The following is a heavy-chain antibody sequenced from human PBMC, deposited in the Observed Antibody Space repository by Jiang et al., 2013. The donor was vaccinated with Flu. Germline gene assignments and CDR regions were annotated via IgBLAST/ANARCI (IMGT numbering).Heavy chain of an antibody. J-gene: IGHJ4*02. Sequence: TCAVSGGSISSSNWWSWVRQPPGKGLEWIGEIYHSGSTYYNPSLKSRVTISVDRSKNQFSLKLSSVTAADTAVYYCASLTTPLPYFDYWGQGTLVTVSS. CDR1: GGSISSSNW. D-gene: IGHD4-17*01. CDR3: ASLTTPLPYFDY. V-gene: IGHV4-4*02. CDR2: IYHSGST.